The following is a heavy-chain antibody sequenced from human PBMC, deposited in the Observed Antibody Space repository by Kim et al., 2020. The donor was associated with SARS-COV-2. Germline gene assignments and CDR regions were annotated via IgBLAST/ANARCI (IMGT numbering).Heavy chain of an antibody. V-gene: IGHV3-9*01. J-gene: IGHJ6*02. CDR1: GFTFDDYA. D-gene: IGHD3-16*01. CDR3: AKDLAFGVGGGYYYGMDV. Sequence: GGSLRLSCAASGFTFDDYAMHWVRQAPGKGLEWVSGISWNSGSIGYADSVKGRFTISRDNAKNSLYLQMNSLRAEDTALYYCAKDLAFGVGGGYYYGMDVWGQGTTVTVSS. CDR2: ISWNSGSI.